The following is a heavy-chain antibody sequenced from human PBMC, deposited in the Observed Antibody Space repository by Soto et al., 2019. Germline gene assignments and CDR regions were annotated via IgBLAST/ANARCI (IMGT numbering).Heavy chain of an antibody. Sequence: PSQTLSLTCAISGDSVSSNSAAWNWIRQSPSRGLEWLGRTYYRSKWYNEYAVSVKSRITINPDTSKNQFSLQLNSVTPEDTAVYYCATKGRWYVGYYYYGMDVWGQGTTVTVSS. J-gene: IGHJ6*02. V-gene: IGHV6-1*01. CDR1: GDSVSSNSAA. CDR2: TYYRSKWYN. CDR3: ATKGRWYVGYYYYGMDV. D-gene: IGHD6-13*01.